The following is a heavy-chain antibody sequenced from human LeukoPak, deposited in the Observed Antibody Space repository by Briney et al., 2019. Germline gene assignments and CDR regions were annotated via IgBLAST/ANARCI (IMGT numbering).Heavy chain of an antibody. Sequence: GGSLRLSCAASGFTFDDYAMHWVRQAPGKGLEWVSGISWNSGSIGYADSVKGRFTISRDNAKNSLYLQMNSLRAEDMALYYCAKDRRAVAGTIDYWGQGTLVTVSS. CDR1: GFTFDDYA. J-gene: IGHJ4*02. D-gene: IGHD6-19*01. CDR3: AKDRRAVAGTIDY. CDR2: ISWNSGSI. V-gene: IGHV3-9*03.